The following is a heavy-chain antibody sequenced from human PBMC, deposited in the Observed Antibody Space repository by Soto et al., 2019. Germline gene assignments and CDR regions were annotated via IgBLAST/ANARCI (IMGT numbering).Heavy chain of an antibody. D-gene: IGHD2-15*01. CDR2: ISYDGSNK. CDR1: GFTFSSYA. V-gene: IGHV3-30-3*01. J-gene: IGHJ6*02. CDR3: AREGEGGGPPSIYYYYYYGMDV. Sequence: QVQLVESGGGVVQPGRSLRLSCAASGFTFSSYAMHWVRQAPGKGLEWVAVISYDGSNKYYADSVKGRFTISRDNSKNTLYLQMNSLRAEDTAVYYCAREGEGGGPPSIYYYYYYGMDVWGQGTTVTVSS.